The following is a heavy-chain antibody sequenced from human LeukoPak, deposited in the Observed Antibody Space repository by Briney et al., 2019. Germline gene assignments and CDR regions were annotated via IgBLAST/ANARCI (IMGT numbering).Heavy chain of an antibody. V-gene: IGHV5-51*01. CDR2: IYPGDSDT. CDR1: GYSFTSYW. J-gene: IGHJ4*02. Sequence: GESLKISCKGSGYSFTSYWIGWVRQMPGKGLEWMGIIYPGDSDTRYSPSFQGQVTTSADKSISTAYLQWSSLKASDTAMYYCARLKSRRDGPQWGSYWGQGTLVTVSS. D-gene: IGHD5-24*01. CDR3: ARLKSRRDGPQWGSY.